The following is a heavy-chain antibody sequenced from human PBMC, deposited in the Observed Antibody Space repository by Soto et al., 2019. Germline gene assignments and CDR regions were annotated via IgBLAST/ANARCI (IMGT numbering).Heavy chain of an antibody. CDR2: ISSSSGST. CDR1: GFTFSDYY. CDR3: ARDRGGYDRLYYYHGMDV. Sequence: GGSLRLSCAASGFTFSDYYMSCIRQAPGKGLEYISYISSSSGSTNYADSVKGRFTISRDNAKNSLYLQMSSLRAEDTAVYYCARDRGGYDRLYYYHGMDVWGQGTTVTVSS. D-gene: IGHD5-12*01. V-gene: IGHV3-11*06. J-gene: IGHJ6*02.